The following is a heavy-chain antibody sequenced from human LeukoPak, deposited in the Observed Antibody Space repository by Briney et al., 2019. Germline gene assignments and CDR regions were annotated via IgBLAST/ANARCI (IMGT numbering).Heavy chain of an antibody. J-gene: IGHJ5*02. CDR2: IYYSGST. CDR1: GGSISSGDYY. Sequence: SETLSLTCTVSGGSISSGDYYWSWIRQPPGKGLEWIGYIYYSGSTYYNPSLKSRLTISVDTSKNQFSLKLSSVIAADTAVYYCARRGYSGYDGLSWFDPWGQGTLVTVSS. D-gene: IGHD5-12*01. CDR3: ARRGYSGYDGLSWFDP. V-gene: IGHV4-30-4*01.